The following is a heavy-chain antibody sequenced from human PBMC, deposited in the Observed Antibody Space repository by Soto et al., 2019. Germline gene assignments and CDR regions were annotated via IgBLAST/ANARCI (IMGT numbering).Heavy chain of an antibody. V-gene: IGHV4-34*01. CDR1: GVSFIGYY. CDR3: ARVGRKGIAAAEGESASDY. D-gene: IGHD6-13*01. J-gene: IGHJ4*02. CDR2: INHSGST. Sequence: PSETLSLTCAVYGVSFIGYYWSWILQPPGKGLEWIGEINHSGSTNYNPSLKSRVTISVDTSKNQFSLKLSSVTAADTAVYYCARVGRKGIAAAEGESASDYRGPGPLVTVSS.